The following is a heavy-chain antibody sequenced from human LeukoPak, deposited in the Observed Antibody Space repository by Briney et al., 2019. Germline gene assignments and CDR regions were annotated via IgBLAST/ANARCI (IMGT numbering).Heavy chain of an antibody. D-gene: IGHD3-22*01. J-gene: IGHJ4*02. Sequence: SETLSLTCAVSGASITSSNYYWGWVRQSPGKVLEWIGSIYSSGNTYYNASLKSRVTMYIDTSKNQFSLNLRSVTAADTAVYYCARGYLPSSGYFYYFDSWGQGTLVTVSS. CDR1: GASITSSNYY. V-gene: IGHV4-39*07. CDR2: IYSSGNT. CDR3: ARGYLPSSGYFYYFDS.